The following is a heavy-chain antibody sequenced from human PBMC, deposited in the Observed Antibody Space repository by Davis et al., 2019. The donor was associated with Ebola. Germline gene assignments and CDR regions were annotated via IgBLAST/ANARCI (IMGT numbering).Heavy chain of an antibody. CDR1: GYSFTSYW. Sequence: KVSCKGSGYSFTSYWIGWVRQMPGKGLEWMGIIYPGDSDTRYSPSFQGQVTISADKSISTAYLQWSSLKASDTAMYYCARRYDSSTYYFDYWGQGTLVTVSS. CDR3: ARRYDSSTYYFDY. CDR2: IYPGDSDT. V-gene: IGHV5-51*01. J-gene: IGHJ4*02. D-gene: IGHD3-22*01.